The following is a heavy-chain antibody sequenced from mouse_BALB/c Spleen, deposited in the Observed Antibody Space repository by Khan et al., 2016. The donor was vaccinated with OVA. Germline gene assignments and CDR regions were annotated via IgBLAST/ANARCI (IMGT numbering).Heavy chain of an antibody. CDR2: IDPSSGYT. CDR1: AYTFTSYT. Sequence: QVQLQQSGAELARPGASVKMSCKASAYTFTSYTMHWVKQRPGQALEWIGYIDPSSGYTNYNQNFRDKATLTADKSSSTAYLQLSNLTSADSAVHYCARSAFNGRSSYFDYWGPGTSLTVSS. V-gene: IGHV1-4*01. D-gene: IGHD1-1*01. J-gene: IGHJ2*02. CDR3: ARSAFNGRSSYFDY.